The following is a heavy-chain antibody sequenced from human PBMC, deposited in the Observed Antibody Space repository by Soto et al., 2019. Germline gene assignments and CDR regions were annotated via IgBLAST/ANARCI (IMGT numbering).Heavy chain of an antibody. CDR2: ISYDGSNK. Sequence: QVQLVESGGGVVQPGRSLRLSCAASGFTFSSYAMQWVRQAPGKGLEWVAVISYDGSNKYYADSVKGRFTISRDNSKYTLYLQMNRRRAEDTAVYYCARPDYGSGSYPDYWGQGTLVTVSS. CDR3: ARPDYGSGSYPDY. J-gene: IGHJ4*02. D-gene: IGHD3-10*01. CDR1: GFTFSSYA. V-gene: IGHV3-30-3*01.